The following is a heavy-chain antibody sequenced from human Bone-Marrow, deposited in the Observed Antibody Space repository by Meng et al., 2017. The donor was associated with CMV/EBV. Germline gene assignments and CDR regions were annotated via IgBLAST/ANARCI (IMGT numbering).Heavy chain of an antibody. Sequence: GGSLRLSCAASGFTFSSYWMSWVRQAPGKGLEWVSSISSSSSYIYYADSVKGRFTISRDNAKNSLYLQMNSLRAEDTAVYYCARDLPVYYYYGMDVWGQGTTVTVSS. V-gene: IGHV3-21*01. CDR1: GFTFSSYW. J-gene: IGHJ6*02. D-gene: IGHD4-17*01. CDR3: ARDLPVYYYYGMDV. CDR2: ISSSSSYI.